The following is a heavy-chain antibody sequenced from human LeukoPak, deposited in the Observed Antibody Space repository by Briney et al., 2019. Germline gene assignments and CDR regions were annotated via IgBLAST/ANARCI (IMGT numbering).Heavy chain of an antibody. J-gene: IGHJ4*02. CDR3: AGDPRAFDY. CDR2: IKKDGSEK. Sequence: GGSLRLSCAASGFTFSSYWMSWVRQVPGKGLEWVANIKKDGSEKKYVDSVKGRFTISRDNAKNSLYLQMNSLRAEDTAVYYCAGDPRAFDYWGQGTLVTVSS. V-gene: IGHV3-7*01. CDR1: GFTFSSYW.